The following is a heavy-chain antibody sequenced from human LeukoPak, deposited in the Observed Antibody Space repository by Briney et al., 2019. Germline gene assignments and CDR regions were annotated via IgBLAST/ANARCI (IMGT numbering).Heavy chain of an antibody. CDR3: AKEDCSGGSCYYDSGYFHH. CDR1: GFTFSNYA. D-gene: IGHD2-15*01. J-gene: IGHJ1*01. Sequence: GGSLRLSCAASGFTFSNYAMNWVRQAPGKGLEWVSTISCSGGNTYYADSVKGRFTISRDNSKNTLYLQMNSLRAEDTAVNYCAKEDCSGGSCYYDSGYFHHWGQGTLVTVSS. V-gene: IGHV3-23*01. CDR2: ISCSGGNT.